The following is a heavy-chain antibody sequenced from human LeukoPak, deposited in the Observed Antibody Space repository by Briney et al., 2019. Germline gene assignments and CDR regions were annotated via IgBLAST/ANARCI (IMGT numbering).Heavy chain of an antibody. Sequence: SETLSLTCAVYGGSFSGYYWSWIRQPPGKGLEWIGEINHSGSTNYNPSLKSRVTISVDTSKNQFSLKLSSVTAEDTAVYYCARINGAVVPAADNESEVNTPYYYCYYGMDVWGQGTTVTVSS. CDR3: ARINGAVVPAADNESEVNTPYYYCYYGMDV. CDR2: INHSGST. J-gene: IGHJ6*02. D-gene: IGHD2-2*01. CDR1: GGSFSGYY. V-gene: IGHV4-34*01.